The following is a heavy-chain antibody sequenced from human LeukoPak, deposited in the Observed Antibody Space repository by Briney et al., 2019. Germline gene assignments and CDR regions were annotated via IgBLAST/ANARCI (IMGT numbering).Heavy chain of an antibody. Sequence: PGGSLRLSCAASRFTFSSYAMNWVRQAPGQGLEWVSAISGSGGGIYYADSVRGRFTISRDNSKNTLYLQMNSLRADDTAVYYCAKGGQAAVAGTLDYWGQGTLVTVSS. CDR3: AKGGQAAVAGTLDY. D-gene: IGHD6-19*01. J-gene: IGHJ4*02. CDR1: RFTFSSYA. CDR2: ISGSGGGI. V-gene: IGHV3-23*01.